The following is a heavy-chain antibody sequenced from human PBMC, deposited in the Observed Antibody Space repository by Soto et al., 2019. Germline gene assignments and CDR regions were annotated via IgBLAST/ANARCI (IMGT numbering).Heavy chain of an antibody. J-gene: IGHJ3*02. CDR3: ASGDFGACDI. D-gene: IGHD4-17*01. CDR2: LYSGGST. Sequence: EVQLVESGGGLVQPGGSLRLSCAASGFTVSRNYMSWVRQAPGKGLEWVSGLYSGGSTYYADSVQGRFTISRHNTKNTRYLQINSLRAEDKGVEYCASGDFGACDIWGQGRMVTVSS. V-gene: IGHV3-53*04. CDR1: GFTVSRNY.